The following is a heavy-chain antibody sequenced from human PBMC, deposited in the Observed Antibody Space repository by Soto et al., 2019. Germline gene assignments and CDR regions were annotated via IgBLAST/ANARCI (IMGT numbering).Heavy chain of an antibody. CDR3: ATPDSGRPAWDFDY. V-gene: IGHV3-21*01. Sequence: PGGSLRLSCSASGFTFSSYSVNWVRQAPGKGLEWVSSISSGSSYIFYADSVKGRFTISRDNAKNSLYLQMNSLRAEDTAVYYCATPDSGRPAWDFDYWGQGTLVTVSS. CDR1: GFTFSSYS. D-gene: IGHD6-19*01. J-gene: IGHJ4*02. CDR2: ISSGSSYI.